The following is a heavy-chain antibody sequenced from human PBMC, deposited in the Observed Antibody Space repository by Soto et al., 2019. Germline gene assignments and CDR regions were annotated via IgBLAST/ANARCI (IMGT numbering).Heavy chain of an antibody. CDR1: GGSITSSSYY. Sequence: QLQLQESGPGLVKPSETLSLTCTVSGGSITSSSYYWGWIRQPPGKGLEWIGSVYYSGSSYSNPSLKSRVTISVDTSKSQFSLKLSSVTAADTSVYYCARPPIASRDAFEVWGQGTMVTVSS. J-gene: IGHJ3*01. CDR3: ARPPIASRDAFEV. V-gene: IGHV4-39*01. CDR2: VYYSGSS.